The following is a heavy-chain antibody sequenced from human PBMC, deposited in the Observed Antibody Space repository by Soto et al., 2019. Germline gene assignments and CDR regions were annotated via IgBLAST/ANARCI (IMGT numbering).Heavy chain of an antibody. CDR2: IIPIFGTA. J-gene: IGHJ3*02. CDR3: ASWGIRTGDDAFDI. CDR1: GGTFSSYA. Sequence: GASVKVSCKASGGTFSSYAICWVRQAPGQGLEWMGGIIPIFGTANYAQKFQGRVTITADESTSTAYMELSSLRSEDTAVYYCASWGIRTGDDAFDIWGQGTMVTVSS. V-gene: IGHV1-69*13. D-gene: IGHD3-16*01.